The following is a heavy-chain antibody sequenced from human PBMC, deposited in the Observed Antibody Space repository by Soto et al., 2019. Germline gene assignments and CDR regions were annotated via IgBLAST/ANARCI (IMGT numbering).Heavy chain of an antibody. D-gene: IGHD6-13*01. Sequence: QVQLQESGPGLVKPSETLSLTCTVSGGSISSYYWSWIRQPAGKGLEWIGRIYTSGSTNYNPSLKSRVTMSVDTSKNQFSLKLSSVTAADTAVYYCARTGRGSSWYRGPDYYYYGMDVWGQGTTVTVSS. CDR1: GGSISSYY. CDR3: ARTGRGSSWYRGPDYYYYGMDV. V-gene: IGHV4-4*07. CDR2: IYTSGST. J-gene: IGHJ6*02.